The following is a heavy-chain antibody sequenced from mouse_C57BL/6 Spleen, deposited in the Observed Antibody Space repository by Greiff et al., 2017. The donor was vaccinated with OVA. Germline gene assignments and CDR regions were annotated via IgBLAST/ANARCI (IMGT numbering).Heavy chain of an antibody. D-gene: IGHD1-1*01. CDR3: ARAFYCYGGDY. Sequence: VQLQQPGAELVKPGASVKLSCKASGYTFTSYWMHWVKQRPGQGLEWIGMIHPNSGSTNYNEKFKSKATLTVDKSSSTAYMQLSSLTSEDSAVYYCARAFYCYGGDYWGQGTSVTVSS. J-gene: IGHJ4*01. CDR2: IHPNSGST. V-gene: IGHV1-64*01. CDR1: GYTFTSYW.